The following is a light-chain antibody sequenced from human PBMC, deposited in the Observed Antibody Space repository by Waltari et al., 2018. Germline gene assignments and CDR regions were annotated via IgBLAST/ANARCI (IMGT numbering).Light chain of an antibody. Sequence: QSALTQLPSASGSPGQSVTMSCTGTSRAVGGATYVSWYQPHPGKAPKLLIYQVSKRPSGVPDRFSGSKSGNTASLTVSGLQAEDEAEYFCTSHAGTNSVFGGGTKLTVL. V-gene: IGLV2-8*01. CDR3: TSHAGTNSV. J-gene: IGLJ3*02. CDR2: QVS. CDR1: SRAVGGATY.